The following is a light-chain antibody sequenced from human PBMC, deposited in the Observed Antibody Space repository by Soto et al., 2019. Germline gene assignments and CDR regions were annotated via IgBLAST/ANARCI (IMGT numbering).Light chain of an antibody. J-gene: IGLJ2*01. CDR3: QSYDSSNPVV. Sequence: LTQPHSVSESPGKTVTISCTCSSGSIASNYVQWYQQRPGSAPTTVIYEDNQRPSGVPDRFSGPIDSSSNSASLTISGLKTEDEADYYCQSYDSSNPVVFGGGTKLTVL. V-gene: IGLV6-57*04. CDR2: EDN. CDR1: SGSIASNY.